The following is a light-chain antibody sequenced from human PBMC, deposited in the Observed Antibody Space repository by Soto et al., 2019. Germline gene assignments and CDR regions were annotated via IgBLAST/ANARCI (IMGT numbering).Light chain of an antibody. CDR3: QQYHNWPPLT. V-gene: IGKV3-15*01. Sequence: EIAMTQSPATLSVSPGERATLSCRASQSVSSNLAWYQQKPGQAPRLLIYGASNRDTGIPARFTGSGSGTEFTLTISSLQSEDFAVYYCQQYHNWPPLTFGGGTKVEIK. CDR1: QSVSSN. CDR2: GAS. J-gene: IGKJ4*01.